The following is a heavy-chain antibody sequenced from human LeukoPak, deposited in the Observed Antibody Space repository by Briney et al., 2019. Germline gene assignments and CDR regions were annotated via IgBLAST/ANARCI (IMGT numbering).Heavy chain of an antibody. CDR3: ALDRYYYDSSGYYRQEYFQH. Sequence: PGGSLRLSCAASGFTFSSYAMSWVRQAPGKGLEWVSAIGGSGGSTYYADSVKGRFTISRDNSKNTLYLQMNSLRAEDTAVYYCALDRYYYDSSGYYRQEYFQHWGQGTLVTVSS. CDR1: GFTFSSYA. D-gene: IGHD3-22*01. J-gene: IGHJ1*01. V-gene: IGHV3-23*01. CDR2: IGGSGGST.